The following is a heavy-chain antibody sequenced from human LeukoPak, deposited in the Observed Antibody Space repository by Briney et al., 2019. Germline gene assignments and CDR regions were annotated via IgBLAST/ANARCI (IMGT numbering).Heavy chain of an antibody. CDR3: ARENGGDFDY. V-gene: IGHV4-59*01. CDR1: GGSISSYY. CDR2: IYYSGST. J-gene: IGHJ4*02. Sequence: SETLSLTCTVSGGSISSYYWSWIRQPPGKGLEWIGYIYYSGSTNYNPSLKSRVTISVDTSKNQFSQKLSSVTAADTAVYYCARENGGDFDYWGQGTLVTVSS. D-gene: IGHD3-16*01.